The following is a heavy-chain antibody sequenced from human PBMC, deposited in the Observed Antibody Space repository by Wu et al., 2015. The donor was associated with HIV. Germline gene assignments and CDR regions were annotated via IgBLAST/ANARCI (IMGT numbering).Heavy chain of an antibody. D-gene: IGHD5-24*01. CDR1: GYTFINFG. J-gene: IGHJ4*02. Sequence: QVQLVQSGAEVKKPGASVKVSCKASGYTFINFGINWVRQAPGQGLEWMGWISAYNGNTNSAQKFQDRVTMTRDTDTNTAYMELRSLKSDDTALYYCASGDGNNLKYWGQGTLVTVSS. CDR2: ISAYNGNT. CDR3: ASGDGNNLKY. V-gene: IGHV1-18*01.